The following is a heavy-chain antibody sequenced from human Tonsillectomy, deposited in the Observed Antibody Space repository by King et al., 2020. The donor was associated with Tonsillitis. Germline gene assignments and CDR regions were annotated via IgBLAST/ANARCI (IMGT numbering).Heavy chain of an antibody. CDR2: ISSDGSGK. D-gene: IGHD1-1*01. Sequence: VQLVESGGGVVQPGRSLRLSCAASGFTFSTYGMHWVRQAPGMGLEGVAVISSDGSGKYYPDSVKGRFTISRDNSKNTLYLQMNSLRVEDTAVYYCVGLDRQGYCGQGTLVTVSP. CDR1: GFTFSTYG. V-gene: IGHV3-30*03. J-gene: IGHJ4*02. CDR3: VGLDRQGY.